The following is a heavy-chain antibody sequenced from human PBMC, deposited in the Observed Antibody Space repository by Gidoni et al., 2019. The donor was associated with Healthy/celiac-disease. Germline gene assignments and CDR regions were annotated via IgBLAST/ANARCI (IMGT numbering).Heavy chain of an antibody. Sequence: QVQLVQSGSELKKPGASVKVSGKASGYTFTSNAMDWVRQAPGQGLEWLGWIKTNTGNPTYAQGFTGRFVFSLDTSVSTAYLQISSLKAEDTAVYYCARGGLWFGELLGGDDYWGQGTLVTVSS. D-gene: IGHD3-10*01. J-gene: IGHJ4*02. CDR1: GYTFTSNA. CDR2: IKTNTGNP. V-gene: IGHV7-4-1*02. CDR3: ARGGLWFGELLGGDDY.